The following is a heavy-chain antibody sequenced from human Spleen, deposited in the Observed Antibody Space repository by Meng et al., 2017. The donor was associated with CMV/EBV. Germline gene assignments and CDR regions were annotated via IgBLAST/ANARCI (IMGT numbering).Heavy chain of an antibody. D-gene: IGHD6-6*01. CDR3: AKLGYSSSSEDY. Sequence: GESLKISCAASGFTFDDYAMFWVRQAPGKGLEWVSVIYSGGSSTYYADSVKGRFTISRDNSKNTLYLQMNSLRAEDTAVYYCAKLGYSSSSEDYWGQGTLVTVSS. CDR2: IYSGGSST. CDR1: GFTFDDYA. J-gene: IGHJ4*02. V-gene: IGHV3-23*03.